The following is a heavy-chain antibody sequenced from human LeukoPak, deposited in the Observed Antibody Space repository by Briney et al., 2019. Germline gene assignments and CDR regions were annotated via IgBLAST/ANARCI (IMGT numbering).Heavy chain of an antibody. Sequence: SGTLSLTCTVSGGSISSGGYYWSWIRQHPGKGLEWIGYIYYSGSTYYNPSLKSRVTISVDTSKNQFSLKLSSVTAADTAVYYCARDSSSGGFDYWGQGTLVTVSS. V-gene: IGHV4-31*03. CDR2: IYYSGST. CDR3: ARDSSSGGFDY. D-gene: IGHD6-6*01. CDR1: GGSISSGGYY. J-gene: IGHJ4*02.